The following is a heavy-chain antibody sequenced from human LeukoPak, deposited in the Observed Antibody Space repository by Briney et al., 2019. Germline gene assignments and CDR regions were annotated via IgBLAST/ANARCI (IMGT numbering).Heavy chain of an antibody. CDR2: IKHDGSEK. V-gene: IGHV3-7*01. J-gene: IGHJ4*02. CDR1: GFTFSKSW. CDR3: ARDYASGSYVDY. Sequence: WGSLRSSCAGSGFTFSKSWMGWGRQAPGKGLGWVANIKHDGSEKYYVASVKGRFTISRDNAKNSLYLQVNSLRAEDTAVYYCARDYASGSYVDYWGQGTLVTVSS. D-gene: IGHD3-10*01.